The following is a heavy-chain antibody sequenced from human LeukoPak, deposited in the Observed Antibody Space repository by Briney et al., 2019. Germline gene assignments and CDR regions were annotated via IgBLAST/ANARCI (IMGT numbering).Heavy chain of an antibody. CDR1: GFTVSSNY. J-gene: IGHJ5*02. D-gene: IGHD4-17*01. CDR2: IYSGGST. CDR3: ARDPPASYGDYVYP. Sequence: GGSLRLSCAASGFTVSSNYMSWVRQAPGKGLEWVSVIYSGGSTYYADSVKGRFTISRDNSKNTLYLQMNSLRAEDTAVYYCARDPPASYGDYVYPWGQGTLVTVSS. V-gene: IGHV3-66*01.